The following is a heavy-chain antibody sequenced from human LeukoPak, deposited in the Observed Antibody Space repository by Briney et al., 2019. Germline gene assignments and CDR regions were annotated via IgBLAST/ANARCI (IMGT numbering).Heavy chain of an antibody. CDR1: GFTFSGYW. CDR3: ARGYGSPDF. Sequence: PGGSLRLSCAASGFTFSGYWMSWVRQDPGKGLEWVASIKQDGSDKYYVDSVKGRFTISRDNAKKTLFLQMNTLRAEDTAVYYCARGYGSPDFWGQGTLVTISS. D-gene: IGHD2-15*01. J-gene: IGHJ4*02. CDR2: IKQDGSDK. V-gene: IGHV3-7*05.